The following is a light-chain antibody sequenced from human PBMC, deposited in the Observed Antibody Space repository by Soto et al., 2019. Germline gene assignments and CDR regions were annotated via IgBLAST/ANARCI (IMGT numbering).Light chain of an antibody. J-gene: IGKJ3*01. Sequence: DIQMTQSPSSLSASVGDRVTITCQASQDITSYLNWYQHKPGKAPKRLIYDASILEAGVPSRFSGSGSGTDFTFTISSLQPEDVATYYCQHCDYLPIFGPGTTVDFK. CDR1: QDITSY. CDR2: DAS. V-gene: IGKV1-33*01. CDR3: QHCDYLPI.